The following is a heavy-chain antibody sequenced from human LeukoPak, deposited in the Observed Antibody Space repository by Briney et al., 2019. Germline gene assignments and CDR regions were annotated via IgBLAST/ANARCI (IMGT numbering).Heavy chain of an antibody. J-gene: IGHJ3*02. D-gene: IGHD6-6*01. CDR2: ISSSSSYI. Sequence: GGSLRLSCAASGFTFSSYSMNWVRQAPGKGLEWVSSISSSSSYIYYADSVKGRFTISRDNSKNTLYLQMNSLRAEDTAVYYCARVRYSSSAYDAFDIWGQGTMVTVSS. CDR1: GFTFSSYS. V-gene: IGHV3-21*01. CDR3: ARVRYSSSAYDAFDI.